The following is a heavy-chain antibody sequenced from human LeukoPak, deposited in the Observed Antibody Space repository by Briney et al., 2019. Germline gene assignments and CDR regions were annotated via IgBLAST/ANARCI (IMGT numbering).Heavy chain of an antibody. Sequence: GRSLRLSCAASGFTFSSYAMSWVRQAPGKGLEWVSSISASGGTTYFADSVKGRFTISRDNSKITLYLQMNRLRAEDTAVYFCVRGRTRGDWGQGTLVTVSA. D-gene: IGHD3-10*01. CDR2: ISASGGTT. CDR3: VRGRTRGD. CDR1: GFTFSSYA. J-gene: IGHJ1*01. V-gene: IGHV3-23*01.